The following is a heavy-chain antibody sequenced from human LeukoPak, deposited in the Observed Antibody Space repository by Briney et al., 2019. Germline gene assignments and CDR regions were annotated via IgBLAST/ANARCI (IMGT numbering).Heavy chain of an antibody. D-gene: IGHD3-9*01. CDR1: GNTFGNYW. J-gene: IGHJ4*02. Sequence: GEPLKISCQAPGNTFGNYWIGWVRQKSGKGLEWMGIIYGDDFDTRYSPSFQGQVTISADKSNRTAYLHWSSMKASDTAIYFWARSDWLHPRGGFDFWGQGTRVVVSS. CDR3: ARSDWLHPRGGFDF. CDR2: IYGDDFDT. V-gene: IGHV5-51*01.